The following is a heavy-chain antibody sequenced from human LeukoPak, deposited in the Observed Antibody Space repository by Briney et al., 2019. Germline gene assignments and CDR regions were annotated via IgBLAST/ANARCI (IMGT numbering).Heavy chain of an antibody. CDR2: IYYSGST. V-gene: IGHV4-31*03. Sequence: SETLSLTCTVSGGSVSSGAYYWSWIRQHPGKGLEWIGYIYYSGSTYYNPSLKSRLTISVDTSKDQFSLKLSSVTAADTAVYYCAREKAGSTGSIDSWGQGTLVTVSS. D-gene: IGHD2-2*01. J-gene: IGHJ4*02. CDR1: GGSVSSGAYY. CDR3: AREKAGSTGSIDS.